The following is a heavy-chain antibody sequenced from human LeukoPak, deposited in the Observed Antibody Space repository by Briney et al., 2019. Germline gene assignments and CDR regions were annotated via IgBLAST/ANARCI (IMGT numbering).Heavy chain of an antibody. CDR3: ARVGITMIALIDY. D-gene: IGHD3-22*01. Sequence: SETLSLTCTVTGGSISSGDYYWSWIRQPPGKGPEWIGYIYYSGGTYYNPSLKSRVTISVDTSKNQFSLKLSSVTAADTAVYYCARVGITMIALIDYWGQGTLVTVSS. CDR1: GGSISSGDYY. CDR2: IYYSGGT. J-gene: IGHJ4*02. V-gene: IGHV4-30-4*01.